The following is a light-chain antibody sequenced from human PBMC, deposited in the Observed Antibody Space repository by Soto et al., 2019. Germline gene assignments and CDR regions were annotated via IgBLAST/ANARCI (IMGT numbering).Light chain of an antibody. CDR2: STS. V-gene: IGKV1-12*01. Sequence: DIQMTQSPSSVSASVGDSVTITCRANQVINNLLAWYQQKPGKAPKLLIYSTSNVQSGAPSRFNGGRSGTDFTRTISSLQTEDFATYYCQQANSFPWTFGQGTRVDIK. CDR3: QQANSFPWT. J-gene: IGKJ1*01. CDR1: QVINNL.